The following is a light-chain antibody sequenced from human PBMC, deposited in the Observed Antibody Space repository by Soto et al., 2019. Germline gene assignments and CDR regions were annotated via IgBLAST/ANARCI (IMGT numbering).Light chain of an antibody. Sequence: DIQITQSPSSVSASVGDRVTITCRASQGISNWLAWYQQKPGEATKLLIYAASTLQSGVPSRFSGSGSGKEFTNTISRLQPEDFATYFCQQADSFPHTFGQGTKVDIK. J-gene: IGKJ2*01. V-gene: IGKV1-12*01. CDR3: QQADSFPHT. CDR2: AAS. CDR1: QGISNW.